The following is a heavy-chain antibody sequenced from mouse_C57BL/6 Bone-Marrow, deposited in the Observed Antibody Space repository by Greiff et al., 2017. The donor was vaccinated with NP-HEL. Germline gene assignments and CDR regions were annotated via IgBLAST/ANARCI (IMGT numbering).Heavy chain of an antibody. J-gene: IGHJ4*01. CDR2: FWWDDDK. V-gene: IGHV8-8*01. CDR3: ARPDLLDAMDY. Sequence: QVQLKESGPGILQPSQTLSLTCSFSGFSLSTFGMGVGWIRQPSGKGLEWLAHFWWDDDKYYNPALKSRLTIPKDTSKNQVFLKIANVDTADTATYYCARPDLLDAMDYWGQGTSVTVSS. D-gene: IGHD2-1*01. CDR1: GFSLSTFGMG.